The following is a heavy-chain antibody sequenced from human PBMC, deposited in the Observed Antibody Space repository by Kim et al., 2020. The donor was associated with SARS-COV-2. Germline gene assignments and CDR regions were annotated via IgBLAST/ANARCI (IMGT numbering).Heavy chain of an antibody. CDR1: GFTFSSYW. CDR2: INGDGTST. Sequence: GGSLRLSCAASGFTFSSYWMHWVRQAPGKGLVWVSRINGDGTSTYYADSVKGRFTISRDSAKNTLYLQMNSLRAEDTAVYYCARGNIAAAGRGFDIWGQGTMVTVSS. D-gene: IGHD6-13*01. CDR3: ARGNIAAAGRGFDI. J-gene: IGHJ3*02. V-gene: IGHV3-74*01.